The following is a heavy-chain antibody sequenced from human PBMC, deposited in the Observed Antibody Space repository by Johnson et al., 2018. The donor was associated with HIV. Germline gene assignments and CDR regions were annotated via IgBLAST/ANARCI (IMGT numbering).Heavy chain of an antibody. J-gene: IGHJ3*02. CDR1: GFTFSSYD. Sequence: QVQLVESGGGVVQPGRSLRLSCVGSGFTFSSYDMHWVRQVPGKGLEWVAVISYDGSKKYYAGSVKGRFTISRDNSKTTLYLQMNSLRAEDTAVYYCAREGPSERAGFDIWGQGTMVTVSS. V-gene: IGHV3-30*03. CDR3: AREGPSERAGFDI. CDR2: ISYDGSKK.